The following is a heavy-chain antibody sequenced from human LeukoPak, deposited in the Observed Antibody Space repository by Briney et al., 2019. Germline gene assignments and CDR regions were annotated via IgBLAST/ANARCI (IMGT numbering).Heavy chain of an antibody. J-gene: IGHJ4*02. CDR2: ISWNSGSI. CDR3: AKDMEWELTYYFDY. CDR1: GFTFDDYA. Sequence: PGGSLRLSCAASGFTFDDYAMHWVRQAPGKGLEWVSGISWNSGSIGYADSVKGRFTISRDNAKNSLHLQMNSLRAEDTALYYCAKDMEWELTYYFDYWGQGTLVTVSS. V-gene: IGHV3-9*01. D-gene: IGHD1-26*01.